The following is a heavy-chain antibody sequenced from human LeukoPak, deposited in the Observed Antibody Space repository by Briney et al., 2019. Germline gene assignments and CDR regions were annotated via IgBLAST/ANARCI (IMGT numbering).Heavy chain of an antibody. CDR3: ARLTVTYYFDY. J-gene: IGHJ4*02. Sequence: GTSLRLSCAASGFTVSSNYMSWVRQAPGKGLEWVSVIYSGGTTYYADSVKGRFTISRDNSKNTLYLQMSSLRAEDTAVYYCARLTVTYYFDYWGQGTLVTVSS. D-gene: IGHD4-17*01. CDR1: GFTVSSNY. V-gene: IGHV3-53*01. CDR2: IYSGGTT.